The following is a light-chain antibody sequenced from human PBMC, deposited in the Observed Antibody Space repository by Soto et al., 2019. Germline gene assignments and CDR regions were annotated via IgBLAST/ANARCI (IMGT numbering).Light chain of an antibody. V-gene: IGKV1-6*01. J-gene: IGKJ4*01. CDR1: QDIRSG. CDR2: AAS. Sequence: AIQVTQSPASLSASVGDRITITCRASQDIRSGLGWYQQKPGKAPKLLIYAASTLQSGVPARFSGSGSGTDFTLTISSLQPEDFATYYCLEDYIYPLTFGGGTQVKIK. CDR3: LEDYIYPLT.